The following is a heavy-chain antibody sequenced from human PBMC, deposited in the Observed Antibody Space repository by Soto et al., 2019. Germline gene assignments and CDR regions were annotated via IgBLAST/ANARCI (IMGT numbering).Heavy chain of an antibody. CDR3: ARRGPGTYFDD. V-gene: IGHV3-23*01. CDR1: GFTFSSYA. Sequence: EVQLLESGGGLVQPGGSLRLSCASSGFTFSSYAMNWVRQAPGKGLEWVSVISGSGGSTYYADSVKGRFTISRDNSKNTLYLQMNSLRAEDTAVYYCARRGPGTYFDDWGQGTLVTVSS. CDR2: ISGSGGST. D-gene: IGHD6-13*01. J-gene: IGHJ4*02.